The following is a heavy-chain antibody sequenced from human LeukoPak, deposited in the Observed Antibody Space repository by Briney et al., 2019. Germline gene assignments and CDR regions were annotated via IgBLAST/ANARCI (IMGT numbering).Heavy chain of an antibody. Sequence: ASVKVSCKASGCTFTSYYMHWVRQAPGQGLEWMGIINPSGGSTSYAQKFQGRVTMTRDMSTSTVYMELSSLRSEDTAVYYCAKVPGYYGSGSYGYYYYMDVWGKGTTVTISS. D-gene: IGHD3-10*01. CDR3: AKVPGYYGSGSYGYYYYMDV. J-gene: IGHJ6*03. V-gene: IGHV1-46*01. CDR1: GCTFTSYY. CDR2: INPSGGST.